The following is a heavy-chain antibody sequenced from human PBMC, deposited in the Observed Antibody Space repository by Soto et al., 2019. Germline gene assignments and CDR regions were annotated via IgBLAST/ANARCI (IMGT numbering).Heavy chain of an antibody. CDR3: AKGEGLYYDWNYCDP. V-gene: IGHV3-30*18. D-gene: IGHD3-3*01. J-gene: IGHJ5*02. CDR2: MSYDGSDK. CDR1: GFAFSNSA. Sequence: QVQRVESGGGVVQPGRSLRLSCAASGFAFSNSAMQWARQAPGKGLEWVAVMSYDGSDKYYTDSVKGRFTISRDNSKSTLYLQMNRLTADDTAVYYCAKGEGLYYDWNYCDPWGKGTLVTVSS.